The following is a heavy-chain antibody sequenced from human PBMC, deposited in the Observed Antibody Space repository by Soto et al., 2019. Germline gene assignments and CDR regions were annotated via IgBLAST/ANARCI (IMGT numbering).Heavy chain of an antibody. CDR1: GFTFSSYG. D-gene: IGHD2-15*01. Sequence: QVQLVESGGGVVQPGRSLRLSCAASGFTFSSYGMHWVRQAPGKGLEWVAVISYDESNKYYADSVKGRFTISRDNSKNTLYLQMNSLRAEDTGVYYCAKYRRGVVPDYWGQGTLVTVSS. CDR2: ISYDESNK. CDR3: AKYRRGVVPDY. J-gene: IGHJ4*02. V-gene: IGHV3-30*18.